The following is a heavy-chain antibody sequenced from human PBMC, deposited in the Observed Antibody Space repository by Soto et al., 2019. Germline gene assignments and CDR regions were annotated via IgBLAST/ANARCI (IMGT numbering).Heavy chain of an antibody. CDR2: ISPYSGDP. CDR1: GYSFTSNA. J-gene: IGHJ5*02. CDR3: ARVWGSYHAASGGAGFHP. Sequence: QVQLVQSGAEVKKPGSSVKVACKTSGYSFTSNAITWVRQAPGQGLEWMGWISPYSGDPNYAQKFQGRVTMTTYTAPNTAYMELRNLRSDDTAGYYCARVWGSYHAASGGAGFHPWGQGTLVTVSS. D-gene: IGHD3-16*02. V-gene: IGHV1-18*04.